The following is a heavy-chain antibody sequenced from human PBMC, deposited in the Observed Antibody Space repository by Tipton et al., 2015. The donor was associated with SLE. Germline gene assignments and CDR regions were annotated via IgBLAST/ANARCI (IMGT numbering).Heavy chain of an antibody. V-gene: IGHV4-39*01. CDR1: GGSISSSSYY. Sequence: TLSLTCTVSGGSISSSSYYWGWIRQPPGKGLEWIGSIYYSGSTYYNPSLKSRVTISVDTSKNQFSLKLSSVTAADTAVYYCARQPPGYSSSWYGAAWLWGRGTLVTVSS. CDR2: IYYSGST. J-gene: IGHJ2*01. CDR3: ARQPPGYSSSWYGAAWL. D-gene: IGHD6-13*01.